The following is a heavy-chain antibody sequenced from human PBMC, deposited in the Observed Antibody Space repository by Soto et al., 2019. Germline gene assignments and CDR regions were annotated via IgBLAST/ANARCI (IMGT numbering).Heavy chain of an antibody. CDR3: VKIYDFWSRHHDSFDV. J-gene: IGHJ3*01. V-gene: IGHV3-23*01. CDR1: GFSFGRYA. D-gene: IGHD3-3*01. Sequence: PGGSLRLSCVASGFSFGRYAMTWVRQAPGKGLEWVSGTSGNGGDTYYVDSVKGRFTISRDNPKNTLYLQMNSLRVEDTAVYYCVKIYDFWSRHHDSFDVWGQGTSVTVSS. CDR2: TSGNGGDT.